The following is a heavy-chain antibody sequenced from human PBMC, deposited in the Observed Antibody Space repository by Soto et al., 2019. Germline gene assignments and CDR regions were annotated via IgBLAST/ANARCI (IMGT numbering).Heavy chain of an antibody. Sequence: SETLSLTCAVSGGSFNANYWSWIRQPPGKGLEWIGEIFHSGSTNYNPSLKSRVNISVDTSKNQFSLKLSPVTAADTAIYYCASARWDYWGQGTQVTVSS. CDR1: GGSFNANY. CDR3: ASARWDY. V-gene: IGHV4-34*12. J-gene: IGHJ4*02. CDR2: IFHSGST.